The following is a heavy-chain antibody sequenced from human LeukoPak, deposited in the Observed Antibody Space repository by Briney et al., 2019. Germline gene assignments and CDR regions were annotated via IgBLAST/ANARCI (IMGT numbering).Heavy chain of an antibody. Sequence: PSETLSLTCTVSGGSISSSSYYWGWTRQPPGKGLEWIGSIYYSGSTYYNPSLKSRVTISVDTSKNQFSLKLSSVTAADTAVYYCASFRGYDDYYYYGMDVWGQGTTVTVSS. J-gene: IGHJ6*02. CDR2: IYYSGST. V-gene: IGHV4-39*01. D-gene: IGHD5-12*01. CDR1: GGSISSSSYY. CDR3: ASFRGYDDYYYYGMDV.